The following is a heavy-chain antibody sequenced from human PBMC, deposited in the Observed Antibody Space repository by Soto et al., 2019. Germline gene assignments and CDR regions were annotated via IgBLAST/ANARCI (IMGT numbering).Heavy chain of an antibody. D-gene: IGHD3-3*01. CDR3: ARAKRLRFLEWLLHFDY. CDR2: INHSGST. CDR1: GGSFSGYY. V-gene: IGHV4-34*01. Sequence: SETLSLTCAVYGGSFSGYYWSWIRQPPGKGLEWIGEINHSGSTNYNPSLKSRVTISVDTSKNQFFLKLSSVTAADTAVYYCARAKRLRFLEWLLHFDYWGQGTLVTVSS. J-gene: IGHJ4*02.